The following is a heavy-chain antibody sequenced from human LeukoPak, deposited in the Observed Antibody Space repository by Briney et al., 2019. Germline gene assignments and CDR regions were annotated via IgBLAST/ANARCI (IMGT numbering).Heavy chain of an antibody. J-gene: IGHJ5*01. CDR3: ARTSAEYSNSWIDS. CDR1: GGSISSSNW. CDR2: IYHSGST. Sequence: SETLSLTCAVSGGSISSSNWWSWVRQPPGKGLEWIGEIYHSGSTYSNPSLQSRVIISADKSKNHFSLKLTSVTAADTAVYYCARTSAEYSNSWIDSWGQGTLVIVSS. V-gene: IGHV4-4*02. D-gene: IGHD6-6*01.